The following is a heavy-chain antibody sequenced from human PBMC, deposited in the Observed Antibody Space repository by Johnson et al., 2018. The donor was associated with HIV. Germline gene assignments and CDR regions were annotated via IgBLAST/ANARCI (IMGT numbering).Heavy chain of an antibody. CDR3: AREKRWGLMITFGGPHAFDI. Sequence: MLLVESGGGVVRPGGSLRLSCVASRFTFNNYDMNWVRQAPGKGLEWVSGINWNGGSKDYAESVKGRFTISRDNAENALYLQMNSLRAEDTAVYYCAREKRWGLMITFGGPHAFDIWGQGTMVTVSS. D-gene: IGHD3-16*01. J-gene: IGHJ3*02. CDR1: RFTFNNYD. CDR2: INWNGGSK. V-gene: IGHV3-20*04.